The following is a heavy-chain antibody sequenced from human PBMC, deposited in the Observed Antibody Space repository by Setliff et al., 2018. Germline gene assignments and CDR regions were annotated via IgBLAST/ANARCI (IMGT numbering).Heavy chain of an antibody. CDR2: IWYDGSKT. V-gene: IGHV3-33*01. CDR1: GFSFTSYG. D-gene: IGHD3-9*01. J-gene: IGHJ4*02. CDR3: TRDRDWAPFDS. Sequence: GGSLRLSCVASGFSFTSYGFHWIRQAPGKGLEWVAVIWYDGSKTYYRDSVKGRFTISRDDSKNTLYLQMNSLRPEDTAVYYCTRDRDWAPFDSWGQGTLVTVSS.